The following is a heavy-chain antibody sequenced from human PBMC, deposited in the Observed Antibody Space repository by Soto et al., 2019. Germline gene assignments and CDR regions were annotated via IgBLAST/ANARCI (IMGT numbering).Heavy chain of an antibody. CDR2: INVDGSTT. J-gene: IGHJ4*02. D-gene: IGHD3-22*01. CDR3: AKRNYYYDSSGYHYVYYFDY. V-gene: IGHV3-74*01. Sequence: GGSLRLSCEASGFTFTTYWMHWVRQVPGKGLVWVSRINVDGSTTGYVDSVKGRFTISRDNAKNTLYLQMNSLRAEDTAVYYCAKRNYYYDSSGYHYVYYFDYWGQGT. CDR1: GFTFTTYW.